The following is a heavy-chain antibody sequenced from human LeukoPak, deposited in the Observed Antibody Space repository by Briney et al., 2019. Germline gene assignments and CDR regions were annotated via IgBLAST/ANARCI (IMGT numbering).Heavy chain of an antibody. V-gene: IGHV4-31*11. CDR2: IYYSGST. J-gene: IGHJ4*02. D-gene: IGHD3-22*01. CDR3: ARAFDDSSGYSSQYYFDY. Sequence: SETLSLTCAVSGGSISSGGYSWSWIRQPPGTGLEWIGYIYYSGSTYYNPSLKSRVTISVNTSKNQFSLKLSSVTAADTAVYYCARAFDDSSGYSSQYYFDYWGQGTLVTVSS. CDR1: GGSISSGGYS.